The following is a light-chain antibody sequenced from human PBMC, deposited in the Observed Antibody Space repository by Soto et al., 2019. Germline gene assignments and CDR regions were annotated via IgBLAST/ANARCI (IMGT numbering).Light chain of an antibody. Sequence: DVQMTQSPSTLSASVGDRVTITCRASQSIRTYLNWYQQKPGKAPRLLIHGASKLQSGVPSRFSGSGSGTDFTLTISSLQPEDFATYYCQQSYSTPITFGQGTRLEIK. CDR1: QSIRTY. CDR2: GAS. CDR3: QQSYSTPIT. V-gene: IGKV1-39*01. J-gene: IGKJ5*01.